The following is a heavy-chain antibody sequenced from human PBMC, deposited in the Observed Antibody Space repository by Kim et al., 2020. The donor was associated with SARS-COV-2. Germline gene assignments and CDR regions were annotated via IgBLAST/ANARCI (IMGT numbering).Heavy chain of an antibody. V-gene: IGHV4-59*01. CDR2: IYYSGST. D-gene: IGHD3-10*01. Sequence: SETLSLTCTVSGGSISSYYWSWIRQPPGKGLEWIGYIYYSGSTNYNPSLKSRVTISVDTSKNQFSLKLSSVTAADTAVYYCARGSSGSYYYYYGMDVWGQGTTVTVSS. CDR1: GGSISSYY. J-gene: IGHJ6*02. CDR3: ARGSSGSYYYYYGMDV.